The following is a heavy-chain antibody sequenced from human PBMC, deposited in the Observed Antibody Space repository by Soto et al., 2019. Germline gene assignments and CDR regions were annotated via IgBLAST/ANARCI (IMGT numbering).Heavy chain of an antibody. J-gene: IGHJ3*02. CDR2: ISAYNGNT. V-gene: IGHV1-18*04. Sequence: ASVKVSCKASGYTFTSYGISWARQAPGQGLEWMGWISAYNGNTNYAQKLQGRVTMTTDTSTSTAYMELRSLRAEDTAVYYCAREFLGTTGAFDIWGQGTMVTVSS. D-gene: IGHD7-27*01. CDR1: GYTFTSYG. CDR3: AREFLGTTGAFDI.